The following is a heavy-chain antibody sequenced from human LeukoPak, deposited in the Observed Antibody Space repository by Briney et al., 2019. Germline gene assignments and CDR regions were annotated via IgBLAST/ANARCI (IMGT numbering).Heavy chain of an antibody. CDR1: GGSISSYY. V-gene: IGHV4-4*09. J-gene: IGHJ2*01. CDR2: IYSSGTT. Sequence: SETLSLTCTVSGGSISSYYWSWIRQPPGKGLEWIGYIYSSGTTNYNPSLKSRVTISVDTSKNQFSLNLSSVTAADTAVYYCARAKTKVYWNFDLCGRGTLVTVSS. CDR3: ARAKTKVYWNFDL.